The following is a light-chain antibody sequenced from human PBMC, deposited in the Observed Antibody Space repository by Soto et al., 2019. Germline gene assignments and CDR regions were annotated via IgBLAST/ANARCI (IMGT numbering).Light chain of an antibody. V-gene: IGKV1-5*03. J-gene: IGKJ1*01. CDR3: QQYKSYSPT. CDR1: QSISNC. CDR2: TAS. Sequence: DTQMTQSPSTLSASVGDRVTITCRASQSISNCLAWYQQRPGRAPNLLIHTASTLKSGVPSRFSGSGSGTEFTLTISSLPPDDFATYYCQQYKSYSPTFGQGTKVEIK.